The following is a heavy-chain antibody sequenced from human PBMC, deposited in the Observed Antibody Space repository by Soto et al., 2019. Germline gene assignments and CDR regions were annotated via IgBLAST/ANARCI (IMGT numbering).Heavy chain of an antibody. J-gene: IGHJ4*02. CDR1: GYTFTSYS. D-gene: IGHD6-19*01. V-gene: IGHV1-3*01. Sequence: ASVKVSCKASGYTFTSYSMHCVRQAPGQRLEWMGWINAGNGNTKYSQKFQGRVTITRDTSASTAYMELSSLRSEDTAVCYCAGEGIAVAGKKYYFDYWGQGTMVTVSS. CDR3: AGEGIAVAGKKYYFDY. CDR2: INAGNGNT.